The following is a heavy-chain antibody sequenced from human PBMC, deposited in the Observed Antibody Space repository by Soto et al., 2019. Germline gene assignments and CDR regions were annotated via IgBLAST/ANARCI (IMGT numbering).Heavy chain of an antibody. CDR1: GGTFSSYT. CDR3: ARDLYSSSWYVRAFDM. J-gene: IGHJ3*02. CDR2: INPTSSST. V-gene: IGHV1-46*03. Sequence: ASVKVSCKASGGTFSSYTISWVRQAPGQGLEWMGIINPTSSSTSDAQKFQGRVTMTRDTSTSTVYMELSSLISEDTAVYYCARDLYSSSWYVRAFDMWGQGTMVTVS. D-gene: IGHD6-13*01.